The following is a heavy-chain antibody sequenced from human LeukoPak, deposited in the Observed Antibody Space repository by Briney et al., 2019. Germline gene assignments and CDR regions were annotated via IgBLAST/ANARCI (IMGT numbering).Heavy chain of an antibody. CDR3: AKDVSALSHYYGMDV. CDR1: GFTFSSYG. D-gene: IGHD2/OR15-2a*01. Sequence: GGSLRLSCAASGFTFSSYGMHWVRQAPGKGLEWVAVISYDGSNKYYADSVRGRFTISRDNSKNTLYLQMNSLRAEDTAVYYCAKDVSALSHYYGMDVWGQGTTVTVSS. CDR2: ISYDGSNK. V-gene: IGHV3-30*18. J-gene: IGHJ6*02.